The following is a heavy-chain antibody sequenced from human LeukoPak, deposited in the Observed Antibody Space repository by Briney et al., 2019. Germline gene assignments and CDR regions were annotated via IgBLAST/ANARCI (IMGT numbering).Heavy chain of an antibody. V-gene: IGHV3-48*03. D-gene: IGHD6-19*01. CDR2: ISSSGSTI. Sequence: GGSLRLYCAASGFTFSSYEMNWVRQAPGKGPEWVSYISSSGSTIYYAVSVKGRFTISRDNAKNSLYLQMNSLRDETTAVYYCASSGWYVAFGDYFDYWGQGTLVTVSS. J-gene: IGHJ4*02. CDR1: GFTFSSYE. CDR3: ASSGWYVAFGDYFDY.